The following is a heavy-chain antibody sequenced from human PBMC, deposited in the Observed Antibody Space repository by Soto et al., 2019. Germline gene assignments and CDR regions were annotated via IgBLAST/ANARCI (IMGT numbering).Heavy chain of an antibody. V-gene: IGHV1-3*05. Sequence: QVQLVQSGSEEKKPGASVKVSCKTSGYTFINYAMYWVRLAPGPRLEWMGWINVGNGNTKDSQKFQGRVTITRDTSASTADMERSSRRPEDTAVFYWARGSPPVRAAAIGYWGQGTLVTVSS. CDR1: GYTFINYA. CDR2: INVGNGNT. D-gene: IGHD6-13*01. CDR3: ARGSPPVRAAAIGY. J-gene: IGHJ4*02.